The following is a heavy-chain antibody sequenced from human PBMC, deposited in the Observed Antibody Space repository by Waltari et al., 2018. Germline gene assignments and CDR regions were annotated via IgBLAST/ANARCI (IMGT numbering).Heavy chain of an antibody. J-gene: IGHJ5*02. V-gene: IGHV3-23*01. CDR1: GFTFSSYA. CDR3: AKSRNWYYDSSGYYIT. Sequence: EVQLLESGGGLVQPGGSLRLSCAASGFTFSSYAMSWVRQAPGKGLEWVSAISGGGGSTYYADSVKGRFTISRDNSKNTLYLQMNSLRAEDTAVYYRAKSRNWYYDSSGYYITWGQGTLVTVSS. CDR2: ISGGGGST. D-gene: IGHD3-22*01.